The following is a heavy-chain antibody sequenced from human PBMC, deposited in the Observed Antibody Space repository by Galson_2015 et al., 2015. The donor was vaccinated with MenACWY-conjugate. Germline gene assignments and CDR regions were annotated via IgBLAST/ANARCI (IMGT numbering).Heavy chain of an antibody. Sequence: SLRLSCAASGFTFSSYRMNWVRQAPGKGLEWVSYISSSSSTIYYADSVKGRFTISRDNVKNSLYLQMNSLRAEDMAVYYCARGGRGYSYGLGYWGQGTLVTVSS. D-gene: IGHD5-18*01. CDR1: GFTFSSYR. CDR2: ISSSSSTI. CDR3: ARGGRGYSYGLGY. V-gene: IGHV3-48*04. J-gene: IGHJ4*02.